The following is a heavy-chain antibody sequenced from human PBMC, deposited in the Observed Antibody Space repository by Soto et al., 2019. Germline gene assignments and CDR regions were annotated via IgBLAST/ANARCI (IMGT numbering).Heavy chain of an antibody. Sequence: EVQLVESGGGLVQPGGSLRLYCVGSGLTVTGVDMTWVRLAPGKGLEPISSIYTGETTFYVDSVKGRFTISRDDSRNTLYLQMNSLRAEDTAVYYCARELTAGYMDVWGKGTTVTVSS. CDR1: GLTVTGVD. CDR2: IYTGETT. J-gene: IGHJ6*03. V-gene: IGHV3-66*01. D-gene: IGHD2-21*02. CDR3: ARELTAGYMDV.